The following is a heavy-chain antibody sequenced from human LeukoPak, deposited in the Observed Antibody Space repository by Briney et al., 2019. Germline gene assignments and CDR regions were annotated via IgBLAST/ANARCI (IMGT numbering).Heavy chain of an antibody. Sequence: ASVKVSCKASGYTFTSYDINWVRQATGQGLEWMGWMNPNSGNTGYAQKFQGRVTITRNTSISSAYMELSSLRSEDTAVYYCARTYDFWSGYYPSDYWGQGTLVTVSS. D-gene: IGHD3-3*01. CDR1: GYTFTSYD. V-gene: IGHV1-8*03. J-gene: IGHJ4*02. CDR3: ARTYDFWSGYYPSDY. CDR2: MNPNSGNT.